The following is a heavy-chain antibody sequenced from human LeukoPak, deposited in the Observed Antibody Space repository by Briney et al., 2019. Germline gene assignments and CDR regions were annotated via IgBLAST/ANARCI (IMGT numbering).Heavy chain of an antibody. J-gene: IGHJ5*02. Sequence: SETLSLTCTVSGGSISSSSYYWGWIRQPPGKGLEWIGSIYYSGSTYYNPSLKSRVTISVDTSKNQFSLKLSSVTAADTAVYYCARDLRRRLLWFGDANNWFDPWGQGTLVTVSS. D-gene: IGHD3-10*01. CDR1: GGSISSSSYY. V-gene: IGHV4-39*07. CDR2: IYYSGST. CDR3: ARDLRRRLLWFGDANNWFDP.